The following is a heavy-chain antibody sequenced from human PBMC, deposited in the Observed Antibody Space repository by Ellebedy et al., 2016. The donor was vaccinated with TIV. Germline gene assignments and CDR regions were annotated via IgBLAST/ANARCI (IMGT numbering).Heavy chain of an antibody. CDR3: ARGGGSRLSDSFDI. D-gene: IGHD3-10*01. J-gene: IGHJ3*02. CDR1: GFTFSSYS. CDR2: IGSTSTTI. Sequence: GESLKISCAASGFTFSSYSMNWVRQAPGKGLEWVSYIGSTSTTIYYAASVKGRFTISRDNAKNSLYLQMNSLRAEGTAVYYCARGGGSRLSDSFDIWGQGTMITVSS. V-gene: IGHV3-48*04.